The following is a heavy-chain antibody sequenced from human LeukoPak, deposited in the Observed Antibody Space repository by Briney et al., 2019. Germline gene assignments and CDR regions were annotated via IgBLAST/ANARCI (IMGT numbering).Heavy chain of an antibody. V-gene: IGHV3-23*01. CDR2: ISGSGGST. CDR1: GFTFSSYA. D-gene: IGHD5-12*01. J-gene: IGHJ4*02. Sequence: GGSLRLSCAASGFTFSSYAMSWVRQAPGKGLEWVSAISGSGGSTYYADSVKGRFTISRDNSKNTLYLQMNSLRAEDTAVYYCAKAEGPRGYSGYDWVGYWGQGTLVTVSS. CDR3: AKAEGPRGYSGYDWVGY.